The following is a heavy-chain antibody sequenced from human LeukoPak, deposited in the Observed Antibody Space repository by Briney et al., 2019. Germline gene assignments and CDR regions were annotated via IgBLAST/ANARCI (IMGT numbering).Heavy chain of an antibody. Sequence: ASVKVSCKASGYTFTSYYMHWVRQAPGQGLEWMGIINPSGGSTSYAQKFQGRVTMTRDTSTSTVYTELSSLRSEDTAVYYCASADLYGDYLYWGQGTLVTVSS. V-gene: IGHV1-46*01. CDR1: GYTFTSYY. CDR2: INPSGGST. CDR3: ASADLYGDYLY. J-gene: IGHJ4*02. D-gene: IGHD4-17*01.